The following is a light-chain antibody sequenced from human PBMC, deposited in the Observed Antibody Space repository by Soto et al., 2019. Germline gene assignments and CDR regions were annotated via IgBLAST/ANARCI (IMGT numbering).Light chain of an antibody. V-gene: IGKV1-27*01. CDR1: QDISNY. CDR2: EAS. J-gene: IGKJ1*01. CDR3: QKYNDAPRT. Sequence: QMTQSPSSLSASVGDRVTITCRASQDISNYLAGYQQKPGGAPKLLIYEASTLQSGVPSRFSGSGSGADFTLTISSLQPEDVAIYYCQKYNDAPRTFGQGTRVEMK.